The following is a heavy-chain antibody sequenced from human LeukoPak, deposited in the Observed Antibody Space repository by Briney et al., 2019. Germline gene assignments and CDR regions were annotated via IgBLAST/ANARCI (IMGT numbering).Heavy chain of an antibody. V-gene: IGHV1-69*13. CDR3: ARTSRGGYSGYDPNFDY. CDR2: IIPIFGTA. J-gene: IGHJ4*02. Sequence: SVKVSCKASGGTFSSYAISWVRQAPGQGLEWMGGIIPIFGTANYAQKFQGRVTITADESTSTAYMELSSLRSEDTAVYYCARTSRGGYSGYDPNFDYWGQGTPVTVSS. CDR1: GGTFSSYA. D-gene: IGHD5-12*01.